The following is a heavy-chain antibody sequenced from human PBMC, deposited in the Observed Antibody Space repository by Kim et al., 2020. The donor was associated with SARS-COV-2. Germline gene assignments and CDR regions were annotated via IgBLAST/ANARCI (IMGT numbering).Heavy chain of an antibody. CDR2: IWYDGSNK. D-gene: IGHD3-22*01. Sequence: GGSLRLSCAAPGFTFSSYGMHWVRQAPGKGLEWVAVIWYDGSNKYYADSVKGRFTISRDNSKNTLYLQMNSLRAEDTAVYYCARESVNYDSSGYSAGFDYWGQGTLVTVSS. CDR3: ARESVNYDSSGYSAGFDY. CDR1: GFTFSSYG. J-gene: IGHJ4*02. V-gene: IGHV3-33*01.